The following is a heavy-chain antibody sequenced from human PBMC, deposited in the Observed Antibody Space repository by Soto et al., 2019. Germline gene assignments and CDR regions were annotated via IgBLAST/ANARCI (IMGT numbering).Heavy chain of an antibody. J-gene: IGHJ3*01. V-gene: IGHV1-69*02. CDR2: IFPIDYIA. CDR3: ARHGANPLSAFHAFDF. CDR1: GGTFSGYG. D-gene: IGHD4-17*01. Sequence: QVQLVQSGAEVKKPGSSVKVSCKASGGTFSGYGISWVRQAPGQGLEWMGRIFPIDYIANSAQKFQGRVTITADTPMTTAYMELSSLRSDDTAVYSCARHGANPLSAFHAFDFWGQGTMVTVSS.